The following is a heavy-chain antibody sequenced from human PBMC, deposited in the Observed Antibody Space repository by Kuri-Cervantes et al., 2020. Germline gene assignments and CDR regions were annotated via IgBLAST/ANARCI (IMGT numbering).Heavy chain of an antibody. CDR1: GGTFSSYA. CDR2: IIPIFGTA. CDR3: ATSYSSSWYVYYYYYYMDV. Sequence: SVKVSCKASGGTFSSYAISWVRQAPGQGLEWMGGIIPIFGTANYAQKFQGRVTITTDESTSTAYMELSSLRSEDTAVYYCATSYSSSWYVYYYYYYMDVWGKGTTVTVSS. V-gene: IGHV1-69*05. J-gene: IGHJ6*03. D-gene: IGHD6-13*01.